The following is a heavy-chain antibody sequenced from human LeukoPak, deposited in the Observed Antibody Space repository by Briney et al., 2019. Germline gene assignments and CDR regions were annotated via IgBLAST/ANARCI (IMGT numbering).Heavy chain of an antibody. J-gene: IGHJ2*01. D-gene: IGHD5-18*01. V-gene: IGHV3-30*18. CDR1: GFTFSSYS. CDR3: AKGGLQPRNWYFAL. Sequence: GGSLRLSCAASGFTFSSYSIHWVRQAPGKGLEWVAVISYDGSNKYYADSVKGRFTISRDNSKNTLYLEMKNLRTEDTAVYYCAKGGLQPRNWYFALWGRGTLVTVSS. CDR2: ISYDGSNK.